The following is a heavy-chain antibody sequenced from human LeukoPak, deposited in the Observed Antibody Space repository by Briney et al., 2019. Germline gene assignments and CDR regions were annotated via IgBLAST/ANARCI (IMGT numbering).Heavy chain of an antibody. Sequence: GGSLRLSCAASGFTVSSNYMSWVRQAPGKGLEWVSAISNNGGYTYYADSVQGRFTISRDNSKSTLCLQMNSLRAEDTAVYYCAKQLGYCSDGSCYSPYWGQEPWSPSPQ. D-gene: IGHD2-15*01. CDR2: ISNNGGYT. J-gene: IGHJ4*01. CDR3: AKQLGYCSDGSCYSPY. V-gene: IGHV3-23*01. CDR1: GFTVSSNY.